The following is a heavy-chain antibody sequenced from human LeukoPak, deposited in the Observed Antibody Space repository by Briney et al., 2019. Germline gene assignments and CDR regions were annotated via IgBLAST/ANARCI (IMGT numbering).Heavy chain of an antibody. D-gene: IGHD6-19*01. CDR3: ARDLSGWYSYGVDY. CDR1: GFTFSSYA. J-gene: IGHJ4*02. V-gene: IGHV3-64*01. CDR2: ISSNGGST. Sequence: GGSLRLSCAASGFTFSSYAMHWVRQAPGKGLEYVSAISSNGGSTYYANSVKGRFTISRDNSKNTLYLQMGSLRAEDMAVYYCARDLSGWYSYGVDYWGQGTLVTVSS.